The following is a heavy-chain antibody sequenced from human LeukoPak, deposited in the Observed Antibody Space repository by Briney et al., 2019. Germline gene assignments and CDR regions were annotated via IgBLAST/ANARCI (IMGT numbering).Heavy chain of an antibody. V-gene: IGHV5-51*01. CDR1: GYSFTSYW. Sequence: GESLEISCKGSGYSFTSYWIGWVRQMPGKGLEWMGVIYPGDSDTRYSPSFQGQVTISADKSINTAYLQWSSLKASDPAMYFCVRRYCGSISWFKGAYYYYGMDVWVQGTTITVSS. J-gene: IGHJ6*02. D-gene: IGHD2-2*01. CDR2: IYPGDSDT. CDR3: VRRYCGSISWFKGAYYYYGMDV.